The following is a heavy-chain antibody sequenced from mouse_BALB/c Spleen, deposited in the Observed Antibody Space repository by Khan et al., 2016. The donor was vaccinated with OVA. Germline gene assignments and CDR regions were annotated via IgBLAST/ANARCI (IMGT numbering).Heavy chain of an antibody. CDR2: ISSGGSLT. J-gene: IGHJ2*01. V-gene: IGHV5-9-3*01. CDR1: GFTFSSYA. Sequence: EVELVESGGGLVKPGGSLKLSCAASGFTFSSYAMSWVRQTPEKRLEWVATISSGGSLTYYPDSVQGRFTISRDNAKNTLYLLMSSLRSEDTAMXYCARFYFGYFDYWGQGTTLTVSS. D-gene: IGHD2-3*01. CDR3: ARFYFGYFDY.